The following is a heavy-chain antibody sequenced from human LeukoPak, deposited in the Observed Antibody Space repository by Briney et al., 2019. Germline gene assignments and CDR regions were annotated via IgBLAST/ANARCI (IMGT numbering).Heavy chain of an antibody. V-gene: IGHV3-74*01. CDR2: INSDGSST. Sequence: PGGSLRLSCAASGFTFDDYGMSWVRQAPGKGLEWVSRINSDGSSTSYADSVKGRFIISRDNAKNTLYLQMNSLRAEDTAVYYCARVPNNWNDLGLYVFDYWGQGTLVTVSS. CDR1: GFTFDDYG. J-gene: IGHJ4*02. D-gene: IGHD1-20*01. CDR3: ARVPNNWNDLGLYVFDY.